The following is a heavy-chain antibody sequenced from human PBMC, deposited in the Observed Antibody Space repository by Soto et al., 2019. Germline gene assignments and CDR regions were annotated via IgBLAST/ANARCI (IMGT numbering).Heavy chain of an antibody. CDR1: GFTLSSYG. CDR3: ARGSCSSTSCPPVA. CDR2: IWYDGSNK. V-gene: IGHV3-33*01. Sequence: GGSLRLSCAASGFTLSSYGMHWVRQAPGKGLEWVAVIWYDGSNKYYADSVKGRFTISRDNSKNTLYLQMNSLRAEDTAVYYCARGSCSSTSCPPVAWGQGTLVTVSS. D-gene: IGHD2-2*01. J-gene: IGHJ5*02.